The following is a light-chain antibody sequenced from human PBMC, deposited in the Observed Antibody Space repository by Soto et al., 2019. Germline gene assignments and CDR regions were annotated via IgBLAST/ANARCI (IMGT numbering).Light chain of an antibody. J-gene: IGLJ3*02. CDR1: SSNIGHNI. V-gene: IGLV1-44*01. Sequence: QSVLTQPPSASGTPGQRVTISCSGTSSNIGHNIVLWYHQVPGTAPKFLIYSDNERPSGVPDRFSGSKSGTSASLTISGLQSEDEADYYCAAWDDTLKGRVFGGGTQLTVL. CDR2: SDN. CDR3: AAWDDTLKGRV.